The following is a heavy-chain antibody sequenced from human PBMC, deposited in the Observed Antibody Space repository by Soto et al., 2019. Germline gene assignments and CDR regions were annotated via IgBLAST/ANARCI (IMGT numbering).Heavy chain of an antibody. Sequence: SETLSLTCAVYGESFNGYYWSWIRQPPGKGLEWIGEINHSGSTNYNPSLKSRVTISVDTSKNQFSLKLSSVTAADTAVYYCARGSGYCSGGSCFTLLTYAPWWFDPWGQGTLVTVSS. D-gene: IGHD2-15*01. V-gene: IGHV4-34*01. CDR1: GESFNGYY. CDR3: ARGSGYCSGGSCFTLLTYAPWWFDP. J-gene: IGHJ5*02. CDR2: INHSGST.